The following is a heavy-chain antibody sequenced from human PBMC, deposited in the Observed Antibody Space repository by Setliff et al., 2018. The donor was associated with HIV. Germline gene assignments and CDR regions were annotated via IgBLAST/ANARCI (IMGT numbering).Heavy chain of an antibody. CDR1: GGSFSGYY. D-gene: IGHD2-2*01. CDR3: ARGQLYNLRYFDL. CDR2: INHSGST. Sequence: SETLSLTCAVYGGSFSGYYWSWIRQPPGKGLEWIREINHSGSTNYNPSLKSRVTISVDTSKNQFSLKLSSVTAADTAVYYCARGQLYNLRYFDLWGRGTLVTV. J-gene: IGHJ2*01. V-gene: IGHV4-34*01.